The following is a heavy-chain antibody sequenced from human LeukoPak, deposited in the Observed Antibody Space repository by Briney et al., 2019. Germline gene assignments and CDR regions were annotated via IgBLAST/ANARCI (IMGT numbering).Heavy chain of an antibody. J-gene: IGHJ4*02. D-gene: IGHD2-15*01. CDR2: IKKTGSET. CDR3: AREDGYCSGGNCYSYFDS. CDR1: KFIFSNYW. Sequence: GGSLRLSCAASKFIFSNYWMSWVRQAPGKGLEWVAYIKKTGSETYYVDSVKGRFTITGDNARNSLFLQMNSLRAEDTAVYYCAREDGYCSGGNCYSYFDSWGQGALVTVSS. V-gene: IGHV3-7*01.